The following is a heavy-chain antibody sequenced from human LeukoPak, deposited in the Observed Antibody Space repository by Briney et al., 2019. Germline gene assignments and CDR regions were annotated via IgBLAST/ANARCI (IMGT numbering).Heavy chain of an antibody. Sequence: SVKVSCKASGGTCSSYAISWVRQAPGQGLEWMGGIIPIFGTANYAQKFQGRVTITADESTSTAYMELSSLRSEDTAVYYCARAPLGATQAFDIWGQGTMVTVSS. CDR1: GGTCSSYA. CDR3: ARAPLGATQAFDI. V-gene: IGHV1-69*01. CDR2: IIPIFGTA. D-gene: IGHD1-26*01. J-gene: IGHJ3*02.